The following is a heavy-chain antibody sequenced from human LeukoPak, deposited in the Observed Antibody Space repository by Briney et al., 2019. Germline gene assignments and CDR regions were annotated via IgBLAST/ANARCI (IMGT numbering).Heavy chain of an antibody. CDR1: GFTFSSYE. CDR2: ISRSGSTI. D-gene: IGHD3-22*01. J-gene: IGHJ4*02. CDR3: ARRVIVVGLDY. Sequence: GSLRLSCAASGFTFSSYEMNWVRQAPGKGLEWVSYISRSGSTIYYADSVKGRFTISRDNAKNSLYLQMNSLRAEDTAVYYCARRVIVVGLDYWGQGTLVTVSS. V-gene: IGHV3-48*03.